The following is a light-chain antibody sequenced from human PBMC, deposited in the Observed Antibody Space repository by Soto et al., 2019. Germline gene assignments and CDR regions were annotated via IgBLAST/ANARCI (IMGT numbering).Light chain of an antibody. V-gene: IGKV3-20*01. CDR1: QSIYSN. CDR2: GAS. CDR3: QQYGSSPAT. J-gene: IGKJ1*01. Sequence: EIVMTQSPSTLSVSPGERATLSCRASQSIYSNLAWYQQRPAQAPRLLIHGASTRATGITDRFSGSVSGTDFTLTISGLEPEDFAVYYCQQYGSSPATFGQGTKVDIK.